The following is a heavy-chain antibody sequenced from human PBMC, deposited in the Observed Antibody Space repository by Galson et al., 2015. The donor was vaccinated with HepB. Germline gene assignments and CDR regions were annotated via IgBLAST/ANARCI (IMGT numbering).Heavy chain of an antibody. CDR1: GTSISGSQYY. D-gene: IGHD2-8*01. J-gene: IGHJ3*02. CDR3: ARPLVLNGRFTPGVGPFHI. Sequence: ETLSLTCDVSGTSISGSQYYWGWIRQSPKKGLEWIGSIYYGGRTYFSPSFQSRVAMSVDTSKNQLSLTLSSVTAADTAVYHCARPLVLNGRFTPGVGPFHIWGHGTLVTVSA. V-gene: IGHV4-39*01. CDR2: IYYGGRT.